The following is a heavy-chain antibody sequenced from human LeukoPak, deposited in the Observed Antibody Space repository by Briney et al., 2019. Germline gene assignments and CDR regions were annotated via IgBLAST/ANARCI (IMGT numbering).Heavy chain of an antibody. V-gene: IGHV4-39*01. J-gene: IGHJ6*02. CDR3: ARVRYGSGYDGGMDV. CDR2: IYYSGST. D-gene: IGHD5-12*01. CDR1: GGSISSSNYY. Sequence: KPSETLSLTCTVSGGSISSSNYYWGWIRQPPGKGLEWIGSIYYSGSTYYNPSLKSRVTISVDTSKNQFSLKLSSVTAADTAVYYCARVRYGSGYDGGMDVWGQGTTVTVSS.